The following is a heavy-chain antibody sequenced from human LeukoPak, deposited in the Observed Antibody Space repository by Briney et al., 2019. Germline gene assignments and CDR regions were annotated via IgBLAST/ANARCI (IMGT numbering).Heavy chain of an antibody. D-gene: IGHD3-22*01. V-gene: IGHV3-21*01. CDR2: ISSSSSYI. CDR3: ARDALNSGYYYPNYNWFDP. CDR1: GFTFSSYS. Sequence: GGSLRLSCAASGFTFSSYSMNWVRQAPGKGLEWVSSISSSSSYIYYADSVKGRFTISRDNAKNSPYLQMNSLRAEDTAVYYCARDALNSGYYYPNYNWFDPWGQGTLSPSPQ. J-gene: IGHJ5*02.